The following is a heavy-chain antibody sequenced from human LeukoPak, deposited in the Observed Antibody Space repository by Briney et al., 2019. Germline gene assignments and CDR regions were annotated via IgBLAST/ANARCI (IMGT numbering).Heavy chain of an antibody. CDR3: AKGFVTDSSGYYAVFAFDI. J-gene: IGHJ3*02. CDR2: ISASGGRT. D-gene: IGHD3-22*01. CDR1: GFTFSSYA. Sequence: GGSLRLSCTTSGFTFSSYAMSWVRQAPGKGLEWVSTISASGGRTNYADSVMGRFTISRDNSKNTLYLQMNSLRAEDTAVYYCAKGFVTDSSGYYAVFAFDIWGQGTMVTVSS. V-gene: IGHV3-23*01.